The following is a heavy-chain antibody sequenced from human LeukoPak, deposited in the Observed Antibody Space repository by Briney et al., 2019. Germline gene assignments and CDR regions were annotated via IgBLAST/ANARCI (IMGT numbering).Heavy chain of an antibody. D-gene: IGHD1-26*01. CDR1: GFTFGSYA. V-gene: IGHV3-23*01. J-gene: IGHJ4*02. Sequence: QPGGSLRLSCAASGFTFGSYAMSWVRQAPGKGLEWVSAISGSGGSTYYADSVKGRFTISRDNSKNTLYLQMSSLRAEDTAVYYCAKDGVSATNLYYCDYWGQGTLVTVSS. CDR3: AKDGVSATNLYYCDY. CDR2: ISGSGGST.